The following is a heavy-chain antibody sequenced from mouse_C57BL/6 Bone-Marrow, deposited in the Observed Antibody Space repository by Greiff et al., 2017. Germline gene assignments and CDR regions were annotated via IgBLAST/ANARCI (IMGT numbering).Heavy chain of an antibody. J-gene: IGHJ2*01. CDR1: GYTFTSYW. Sequence: VQLQQPGAELVKPGASVKMSRKASGYTFTSYWITCVKQRPGQGLEWIGDIYPTSGRTNYNEKFKSKAILTVDTSSNTAYMQLSSLTSEDSAVFYCARSGPLGRSFDYWGQGTTLTVSS. D-gene: IGHD4-1*01. CDR3: ARSGPLGRSFDY. CDR2: IYPTSGRT. V-gene: IGHV1-55*01.